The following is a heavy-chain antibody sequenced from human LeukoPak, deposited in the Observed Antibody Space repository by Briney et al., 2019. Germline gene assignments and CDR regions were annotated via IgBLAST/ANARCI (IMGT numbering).Heavy chain of an antibody. J-gene: IGHJ4*02. CDR2: ISSSGATM. V-gene: IGHV3-48*01. Sequence: QTGGSLRLSCAASGFTFSTYGMHWVRQTPGKGLEWISYISSSGATMHYADTVKGRFTISRDNARNSLYLQMDSLRAEDTAVYYCARRNILTGQASDYWGQGPLVTVSS. D-gene: IGHD3-9*01. CDR1: GFTFSTYG. CDR3: ARRNILTGQASDY.